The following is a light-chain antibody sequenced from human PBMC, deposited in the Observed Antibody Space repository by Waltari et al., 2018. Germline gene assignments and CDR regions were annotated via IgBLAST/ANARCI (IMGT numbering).Light chain of an antibody. CDR2: AVS. J-gene: IGLJ2*01. CDR1: SSDVGHYNR. Sequence: QSALTQPASVSGSPGQSITISCTGTSSDVGHYNRSPWYQQHPGKAPKLMIYAVSKRPSGVSDRFSGSKSGDMASLTISGLQPEDEAEYFCSSYAGSSKGVFGGGTKVTVL. V-gene: IGLV2-23*02. CDR3: SSYAGSSKGV.